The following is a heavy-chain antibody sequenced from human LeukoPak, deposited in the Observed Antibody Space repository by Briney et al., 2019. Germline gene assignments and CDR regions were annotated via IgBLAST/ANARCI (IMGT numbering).Heavy chain of an antibody. CDR3: ARGDSGYDY. D-gene: IGHD5-12*01. J-gene: IGHJ4*02. V-gene: IGHV4-61*02. CDR2: IYTSGST. CDR1: GGSISSGSYY. Sequence: PSQTLSLTCTVSGGSISSGSYYWSWIRQPAGKGLEWIGRIYTSGSTNYNPSLKSRVTISVDTSKNQFSLKLSSVTAADTAVYYCARGDSGYDYWGQGTLVTVSS.